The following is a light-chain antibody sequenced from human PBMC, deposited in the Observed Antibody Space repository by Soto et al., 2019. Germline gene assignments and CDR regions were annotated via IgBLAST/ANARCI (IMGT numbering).Light chain of an antibody. CDR2: EGS. CDR1: TRDVGSYNL. J-gene: IGLJ1*01. Sequence: QPPPPSVAPWPSITPSPPRNTRDVGSYNLVSWYQQHPGKAPKLMIYEGSKRPSGVSNRFSGSKPGNTASLTISGLQAEDEADYYCCSYAGSNTFVFGTGTKVTVL. CDR3: CSYAGSNTFV. V-gene: IGLV2-23*03.